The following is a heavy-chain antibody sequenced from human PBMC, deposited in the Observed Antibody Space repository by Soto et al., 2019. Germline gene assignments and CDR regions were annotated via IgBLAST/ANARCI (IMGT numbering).Heavy chain of an antibody. CDR3: ANFYNLGPTTGYAFVP. J-gene: IGHJ5*02. D-gene: IGHD5-12*01. Sequence: SQTLSLTCAISGDSVSSNTASWNWIRQSPSRGLEWLGRTYFRSKWYNDYAVSVKSRIIINPDTSNNQFSLQLNSVTPEDTAVYFCANFYNLGPTTGYAFVPWGQGIMVTVPS. V-gene: IGHV6-1*01. CDR1: GDSVSSNTAS. CDR2: TYFRSKWYN.